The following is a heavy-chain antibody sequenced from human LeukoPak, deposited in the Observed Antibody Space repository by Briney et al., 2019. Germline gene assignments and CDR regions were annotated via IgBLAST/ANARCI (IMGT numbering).Heavy chain of an antibody. CDR3: VRERERGTYFI. CDR2: INPSGGST. CDR1: GYTFATYY. V-gene: IGHV1-46*01. Sequence: GASVKVSCKASGYTFATYYIYWVRQAPGQGLEWMGFINPSGGSTTYAQKFQGRVTMTRDTSTSTVYMDLSSLRSEDTAVYYCVRERERGTYFIWGQGTLVTVSS. D-gene: IGHD3-10*01. J-gene: IGHJ4*02.